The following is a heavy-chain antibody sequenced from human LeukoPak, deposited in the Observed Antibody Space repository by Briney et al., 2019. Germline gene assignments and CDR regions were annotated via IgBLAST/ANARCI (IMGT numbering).Heavy chain of an antibody. CDR3: VATSGSSTN. Sequence: PGGSLRLSCAASGFTFTTYEMSWVRQAPGKGLECVSYISSGGSPRKYADSVKSRLTISRDNSQNTLYLQMNSLRAEDTAVYYCVATSGSSTNWGQGTLVTVSS. V-gene: IGHV3-48*03. CDR2: ISSGGSPR. CDR1: GFTFTTYE. J-gene: IGHJ4*02. D-gene: IGHD2-2*01.